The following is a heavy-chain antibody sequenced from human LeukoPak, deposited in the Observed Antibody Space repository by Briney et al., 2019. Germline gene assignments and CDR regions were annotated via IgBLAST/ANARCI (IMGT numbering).Heavy chain of an antibody. CDR2: INHSGST. V-gene: IGHV4-34*01. J-gene: IGHJ4*02. CDR3: ARSNMVRGVIDY. Sequence: SETLSLTCAVYGGSFSGYYWSWIRQPPGKGLEGIGEINHSGSTNYNPSLKSRVTISVDTSKNQFSLKLSSVTAADTAVYYCARSNMVRGVIDYWGQGTLVTVSS. CDR1: GGSFSGYY. D-gene: IGHD3-10*01.